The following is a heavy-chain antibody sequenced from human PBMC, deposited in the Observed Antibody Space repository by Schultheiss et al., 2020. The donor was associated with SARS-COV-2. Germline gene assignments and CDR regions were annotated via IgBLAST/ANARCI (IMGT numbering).Heavy chain of an antibody. V-gene: IGHV5-51*01. J-gene: IGHJ1*01. CDR3: ARQTYGDYGIEH. CDR1: GYTFTNYW. D-gene: IGHD4-17*01. Sequence: GGSLRLSCQGSGYTFTNYWIGWVRQMPGKGLEWMGIIYPGDADAIYDPSFEGQVTFSADTSISTVYLQWSSLKASDNAMYYCARQTYGDYGIEHWGQGTLVTVSS. CDR2: IYPGDADA.